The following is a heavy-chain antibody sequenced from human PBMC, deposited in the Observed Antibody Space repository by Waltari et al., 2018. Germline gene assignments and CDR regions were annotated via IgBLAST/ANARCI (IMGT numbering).Heavy chain of an antibody. CDR2: ISSSGATT. J-gene: IGHJ6*02. CDR3: ARPQRGYYGMDV. Sequence: QVQLAESGGGLVKPGGSLRLSCEAAGFTFGDYYMGWIRQAPGKGLEWVSFISSSGATTYYADSVKDRFTISRDNSNNSVSLQMHSLRVEDTALYYCARPQRGYYGMDVWGQGTTVTVAS. V-gene: IGHV3-11*01. CDR1: GFTFGDYY.